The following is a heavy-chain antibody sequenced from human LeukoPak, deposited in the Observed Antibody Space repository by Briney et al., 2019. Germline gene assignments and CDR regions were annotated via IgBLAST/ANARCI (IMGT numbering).Heavy chain of an antibody. Sequence: GSLRLSCAASGFTFSSYWMTWVRQAPGQGLEWVAVIWYDGSNKYYADSVKGRFTISRDNSKNTLYLQMDSLRAEDTAVYYCARDHSRMFDPWGQGTLVTVSS. V-gene: IGHV3-33*08. D-gene: IGHD1-26*01. J-gene: IGHJ5*02. CDR3: ARDHSRMFDP. CDR2: IWYDGSNK. CDR1: GFTFSSYW.